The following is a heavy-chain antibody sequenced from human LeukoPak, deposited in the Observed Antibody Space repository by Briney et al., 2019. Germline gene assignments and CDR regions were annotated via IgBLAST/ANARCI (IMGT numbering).Heavy chain of an antibody. D-gene: IGHD3-22*01. CDR2: ISSSSSTI. CDR1: GFTSSSYS. J-gene: IGHJ4*02. Sequence: PGGSLRLSCAASGFTSSSYSMNWVRQAPGKGLEWVSYISSSSSTIYYADSVKGRFTISRDNAKNSLYLQMNSLRAVDTAVYYCARYPYYDSSGSNKREDYWGQGTLVTVSS. CDR3: ARYPYYDSSGSNKREDY. V-gene: IGHV3-48*01.